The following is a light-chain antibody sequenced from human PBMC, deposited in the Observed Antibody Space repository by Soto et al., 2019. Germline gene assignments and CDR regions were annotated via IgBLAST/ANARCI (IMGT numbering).Light chain of an antibody. Sequence: DIVMTQSPDSLAVSLGERATINRKSSQSVLYRSNNKDYLAWYQQKPGQPPKLLIYWASTRESGVPDRFSGSGSGTDFTLTISSLQAEDVAVYYCQQYYTTPITFGPGTKVDIK. CDR3: QQYYTTPIT. J-gene: IGKJ3*01. CDR2: WAS. V-gene: IGKV4-1*01. CDR1: QSVLYRSNNKDY.